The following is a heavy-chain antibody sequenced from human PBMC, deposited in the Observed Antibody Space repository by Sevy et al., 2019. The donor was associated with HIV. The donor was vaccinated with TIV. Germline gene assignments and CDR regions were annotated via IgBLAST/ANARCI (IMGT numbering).Heavy chain of an antibody. D-gene: IGHD2-2*01. Sequence: GESLKISCKGSGYSFTTYWIAWVRQMPGKGLECLGAIYPGDSDTTYSPSFQGQVTISADKSINTAYLQWTSLKASDTAIYYCARRLGTSSLDYWGQGTLVTVSS. CDR1: GYSFTTYW. CDR2: IYPGDSDT. V-gene: IGHV5-51*01. J-gene: IGHJ4*02. CDR3: ARRLGTSSLDY.